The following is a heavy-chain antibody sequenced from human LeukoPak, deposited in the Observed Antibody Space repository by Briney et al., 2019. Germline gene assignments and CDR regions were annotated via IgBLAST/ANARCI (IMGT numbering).Heavy chain of an antibody. Sequence: ASVKVSCKASGYTFTSYGISWVRQAPGQGLEWIGWISAYNGNTNYAQKLQGRDTMTTDTSTSTAYMELRSLRSDDTAVYYCARDAEGVYGPAAMIYYGMDIWGQGTTVTVSS. CDR1: GYTFTSYG. V-gene: IGHV1-18*01. D-gene: IGHD2-2*01. CDR2: ISAYNGNT. J-gene: IGHJ6*02. CDR3: ARDAEGVYGPAAMIYYGMDI.